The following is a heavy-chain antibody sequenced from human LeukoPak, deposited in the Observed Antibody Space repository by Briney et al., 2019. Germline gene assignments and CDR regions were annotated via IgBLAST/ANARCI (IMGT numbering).Heavy chain of an antibody. Sequence: PGGSLRLSCAASGFTFSSYGIHWVRQAPGKGLEWVAFIRNDGSIKYYTDSVKGRFTISRDNSKNTLYLQMNSLRAEHTAVYHCAKDQPDVGATAWFFDYWGQGTLVTVSS. J-gene: IGHJ4*02. CDR1: GFTFSSYG. D-gene: IGHD1-26*01. CDR3: AKDQPDVGATAWFFDY. CDR2: IRNDGSIK. V-gene: IGHV3-30*02.